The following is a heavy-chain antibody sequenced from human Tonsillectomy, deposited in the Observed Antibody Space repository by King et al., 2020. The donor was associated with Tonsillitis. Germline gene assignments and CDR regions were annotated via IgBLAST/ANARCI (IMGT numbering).Heavy chain of an antibody. CDR3: AREERSPMIIDPVFNDAFDI. CDR2: ITSSGTYI. V-gene: IGHV3-21*01. CDR1: GFTFNNYN. D-gene: IGHD3-22*01. J-gene: IGHJ3*02. Sequence: VQLVESGGGLVKPGGSLRLSCAASGFTFNNYNMNWVRQAPGKGLEWVSSITSSGTYIYYTDPVKGRFTVSRDNAKNSLYLQMNSLRAEDTAVYYCAREERSPMIIDPVFNDAFDIWGQGTMVTVSS.